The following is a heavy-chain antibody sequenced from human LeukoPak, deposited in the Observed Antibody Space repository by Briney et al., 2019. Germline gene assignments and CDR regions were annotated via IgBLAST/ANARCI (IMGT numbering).Heavy chain of an antibody. CDR2: IYYSGST. CDR3: ARHDDGSYSY. D-gene: IGHD1-26*01. CDR1: GGSISSYY. J-gene: IGHJ4*02. V-gene: IGHV4-59*08. Sequence: WETLSLTCTVSGGSISSYYWSWIRQPPGKGLEWIGYIYYSGSTNYNPSLKSRVTISVDTSKNQFSLKLSSVTAADTAVYYCARHDDGSYSYWGQGTLVTGSS.